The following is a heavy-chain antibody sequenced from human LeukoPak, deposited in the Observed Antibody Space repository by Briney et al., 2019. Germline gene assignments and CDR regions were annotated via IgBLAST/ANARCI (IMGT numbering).Heavy chain of an antibody. D-gene: IGHD2-2*01. V-gene: IGHV4-61*01. CDR1: GGSISSSSYY. CDR2: IYYSGST. J-gene: IGHJ4*02. Sequence: PSETLSLTCTVSGGSISSSSYYWSWIRQPPGKGLEWIGYIYYSGSTNYNPSLKSRVTISVDTSKNQFSLKLSSVTAADTAVYYCARARSRGYCSSTSCYYFDYWGQGALVTVSS. CDR3: ARARSRGYCSSTSCYYFDY.